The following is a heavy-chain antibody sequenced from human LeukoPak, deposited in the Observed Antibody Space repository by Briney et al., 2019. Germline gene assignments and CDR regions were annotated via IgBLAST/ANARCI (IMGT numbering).Heavy chain of an antibody. CDR1: GGSISSHY. D-gene: IGHD2-2*01. V-gene: IGHV4-59*11. CDR3: ARGYDCSSTSCFGHYFDY. CDR2: IYYSGST. Sequence: SETLSLTCTVSGGSISSHYWSWIRQPPGKGLEWIGYIYYSGSTNYNPSLKSRVTISVDTSKNHFSLKLRSVTAADTAVYYCARGYDCSSTSCFGHYFDYWGQGTLVTVSS. J-gene: IGHJ4*02.